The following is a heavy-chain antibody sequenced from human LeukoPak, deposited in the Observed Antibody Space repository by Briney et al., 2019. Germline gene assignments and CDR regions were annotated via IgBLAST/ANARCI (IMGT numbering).Heavy chain of an antibody. Sequence: ASVKVSCKVSGYTLTELSMHWVRPAPGKGLEWMGGFDPEDGETIYAQKFQGRVTMTEDTSTDTAYMELSSLRSEDTAVYYCATEEAWGGSYNAFDIWGQGTMVTVSS. CDR3: ATEEAWGGSYNAFDI. D-gene: IGHD1-26*01. CDR1: GYTLTELS. CDR2: FDPEDGET. J-gene: IGHJ3*02. V-gene: IGHV1-24*01.